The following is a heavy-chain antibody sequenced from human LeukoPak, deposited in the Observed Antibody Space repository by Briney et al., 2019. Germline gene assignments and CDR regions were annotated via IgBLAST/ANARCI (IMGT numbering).Heavy chain of an antibody. V-gene: IGHV3-9*01. Sequence: GRSLRLSCAASGFTFDNYAMHWVRQAPGKGLEWLSIISWNSGYISYSDSVKGRFTISRDNAKKSLDLQMNSLRAEDTAFYYRAKVRGTYSSGYFFDYWGQGTLVTVSS. CDR3: AKVRGTYSSGYFFDY. D-gene: IGHD6-19*01. CDR1: GFTFDNYA. CDR2: ISWNSGYI. J-gene: IGHJ4*02.